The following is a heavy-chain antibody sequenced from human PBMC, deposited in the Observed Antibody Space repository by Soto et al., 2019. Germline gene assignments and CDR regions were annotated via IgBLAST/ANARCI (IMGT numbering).Heavy chain of an antibody. Sequence: GASVKVSCKASGYTFTGYYMHWVRQAPGQGLEWMGWINPNSGGTNYAQKFQGWVTMTRDTSISTAYMELSRLRSDDTAVYYCAKGVVSPPNYGMDVWGQGTTVTVSS. CDR2: INPNSGGT. CDR3: AKGVVSPPNYGMDV. CDR1: GYTFTGYY. J-gene: IGHJ6*02. V-gene: IGHV1-2*04. D-gene: IGHD3-3*01.